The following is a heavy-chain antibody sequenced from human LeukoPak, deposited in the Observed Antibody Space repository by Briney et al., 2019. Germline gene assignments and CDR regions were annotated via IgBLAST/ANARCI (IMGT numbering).Heavy chain of an antibody. D-gene: IGHD3-22*01. J-gene: IGHJ4*02. Sequence: SETLSLTCTVSGGSISSYYWSWIRQPPGKGLEWIGYIYYSGSTNYNPSLKSRVTISVDTSKNQFSLKLSSVTAAGTAVYYCARDRYYYDSSGYDYWGQGTLVTVSS. V-gene: IGHV4-59*01. CDR2: IYYSGST. CDR1: GGSISSYY. CDR3: ARDRYYYDSSGYDY.